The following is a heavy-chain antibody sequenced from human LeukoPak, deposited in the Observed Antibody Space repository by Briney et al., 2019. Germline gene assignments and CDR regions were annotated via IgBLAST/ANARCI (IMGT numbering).Heavy chain of an antibody. CDR1: GGTFSSYA. Sequence: GASVKVSCKASGGTFSSYAISWVRPAPGQGLEWMGRIIPIFGTANYAQKFQGRVTITADKSTSTAYMELSSLRSEDTAVYYCAREGDYYDSSGYWHWFDPWGQGTLVTASS. J-gene: IGHJ5*02. D-gene: IGHD3-22*01. V-gene: IGHV1-69*06. CDR3: AREGDYYDSSGYWHWFDP. CDR2: IIPIFGTA.